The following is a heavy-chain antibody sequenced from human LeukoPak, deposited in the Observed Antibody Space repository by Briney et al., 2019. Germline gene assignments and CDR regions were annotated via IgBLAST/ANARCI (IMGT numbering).Heavy chain of an antibody. CDR2: MSGDGGTT. V-gene: IGHV3-43*02. CDR1: GFTFNDYD. J-gene: IGHJ4*01. CDR3: AKGIAVAGFHFDY. Sequence: GGSLRLYCAASGFTFNDYDMHLVRQAPGKGPEWVAIMSGDGGTTLYADYVKGRFTISRDNSKNSLYLEMNSLRTDDTAFYYCAKGIAVAGFHFDYWGHGTLVIVSS. D-gene: IGHD6-19*01.